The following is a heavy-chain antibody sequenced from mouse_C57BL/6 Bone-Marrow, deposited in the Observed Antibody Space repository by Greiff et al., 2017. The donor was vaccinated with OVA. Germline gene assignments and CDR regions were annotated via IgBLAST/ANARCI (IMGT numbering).Heavy chain of an antibody. CDR1: GYNFNDYY. CDR2: IDPEDGET. Sequence: VQLQQSGAELVKPGASVKLSCKASGYNFNDYYMHWVKQRTGQGLEWIGRIDPEDGETKYNPKFQGKATITADTSSNTAYLQLSSLTSEDTAVYYCADSSGYWVDYWGQGTLVTVSA. CDR3: ADSSGYWVDY. D-gene: IGHD3-2*02. J-gene: IGHJ3*01. V-gene: IGHV14-2*01.